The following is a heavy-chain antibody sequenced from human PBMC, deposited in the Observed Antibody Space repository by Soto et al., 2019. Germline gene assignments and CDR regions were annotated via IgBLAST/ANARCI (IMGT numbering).Heavy chain of an antibody. CDR2: INHSGST. D-gene: IGHD3-10*01. Sequence: SETLSLTCAVYGGSISGYYWSWIRHPPWQGLEWIGGINHSGSTIYNPSLQSRATILVDTSKNRFSLKLSSVTAADTAVYYCARGPSTDSGSYTSHANWFDPWGQGTPVNVST. CDR3: ARGPSTDSGSYTSHANWFDP. V-gene: IGHV4-34*01. CDR1: GGSISGYY. J-gene: IGHJ5*02.